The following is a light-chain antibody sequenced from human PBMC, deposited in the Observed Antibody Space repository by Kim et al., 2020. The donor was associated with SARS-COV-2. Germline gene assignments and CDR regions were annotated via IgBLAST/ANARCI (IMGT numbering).Light chain of an antibody. Sequence: PGQAASHTCSEDKLGDKYSCWYQQKPGQPPVLVIYQDSKRPSGIPARFSGSNSGNTATLTISGTQAMDEADYYCQAWDSSTASYVFGTGTKVTVL. CDR3: QAWDSSTASYV. J-gene: IGLJ1*01. V-gene: IGLV3-1*01. CDR2: QDS. CDR1: KLGDKY.